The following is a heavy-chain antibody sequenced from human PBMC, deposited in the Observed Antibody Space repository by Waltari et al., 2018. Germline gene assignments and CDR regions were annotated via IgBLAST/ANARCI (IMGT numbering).Heavy chain of an antibody. CDR3: AVAGPTHEPAAYFQH. CDR1: GGTFSSYA. V-gene: IGHV1-69*05. Sequence: QVQLVQSGAELKKPGSSVKVSCKASGGTFSSYAISWVRQAPGQGLEWMGGSIPIVGTANCAQKFQVRVTITTDESTSTAYMELSSLRSEDTAVYYCAVAGPTHEPAAYFQHWGQGTLVTVSS. CDR2: SIPIVGTA. D-gene: IGHD6-25*01. J-gene: IGHJ1*01.